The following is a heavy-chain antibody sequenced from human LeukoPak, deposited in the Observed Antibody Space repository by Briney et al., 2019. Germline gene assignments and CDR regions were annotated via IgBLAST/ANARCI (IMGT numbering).Heavy chain of an antibody. Sequence: GASVKVSCKASGGTFSSYGIHWVRQAPGKGLEWVAVILNDGSQEKYADSVKGRFTISRDNSKNTLFLQMNSLRAEDTAVYYCARDDALGDNALDIWGQGTMVTVSS. CDR1: GGTFSSYG. D-gene: IGHD3-16*01. J-gene: IGHJ3*02. CDR3: ARDDALGDNALDI. CDR2: ILNDGSQE. V-gene: IGHV3-33*01.